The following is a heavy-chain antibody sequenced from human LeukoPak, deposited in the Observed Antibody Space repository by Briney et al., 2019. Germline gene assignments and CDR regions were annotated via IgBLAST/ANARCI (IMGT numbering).Heavy chain of an antibody. D-gene: IGHD6-13*01. CDR2: IYHSGTT. CDR1: GYSISSGYY. Sequence: KPSETLSLTCTVSGYSISSGYYWGWIRQPPGKGLEWIGNIYHSGTTSYNPSLKSRVTISVDTSKNQFSLELSSLTAADTAVYYCARDVQYSSNWFNAFDVWGQGTMVTVSS. CDR3: ARDVQYSSNWFNAFDV. J-gene: IGHJ3*01. V-gene: IGHV4-38-2*02.